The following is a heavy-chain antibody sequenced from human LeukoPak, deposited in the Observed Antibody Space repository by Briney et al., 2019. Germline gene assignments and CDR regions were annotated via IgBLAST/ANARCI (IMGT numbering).Heavy chain of an antibody. V-gene: IGHV3-21*01. J-gene: IGHJ6*02. CDR2: ISSSSYI. Sequence: GGSLRLSCAGSGFTFRSYSMNWVRQAPGKGLEWVSSISSSSYIYYADSVKGRFTISRDNAKNSLYLQMNSLRAEDTAVYYSARVGGVIHDYYYYGMDVWGQGTTVTVSS. D-gene: IGHD3-3*01. CDR3: ARVGGVIHDYYYYGMDV. CDR1: GFTFRSYS.